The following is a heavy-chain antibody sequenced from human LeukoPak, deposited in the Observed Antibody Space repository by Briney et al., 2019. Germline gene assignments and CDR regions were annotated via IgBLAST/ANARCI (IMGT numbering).Heavy chain of an antibody. V-gene: IGHV3-23*01. CDR1: GFALSSHW. D-gene: IGHD3-3*01. J-gene: IGHJ4*02. CDR3: AKDPTLTYYDFWSGYYEHYFDY. Sequence: GGSLRLSCAASGFALSSHWMTWVRQVPGKGLEWVSAISGSGGSTYYADSVKGRFTISRDNSKNTLYLQMNSLRAEDTAVYYCAKDPTLTYYDFWSGYYEHYFDYWGQGTLVTVSS. CDR2: ISGSGGST.